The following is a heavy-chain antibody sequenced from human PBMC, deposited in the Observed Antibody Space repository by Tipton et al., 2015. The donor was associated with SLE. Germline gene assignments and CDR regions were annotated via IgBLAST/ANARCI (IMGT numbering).Heavy chain of an antibody. V-gene: IGHV4-34*01. D-gene: IGHD6-6*01. J-gene: IGHJ4*02. CDR3: ASFNVAARPGFDY. CDR2: INHSGST. Sequence: TLSLTCAVYGGSFSGYYWSWIRQPPGKGLEWIGEINHSGSTNYNPSLKSRVTISVDTSKNQFSLKLSSVTAADTAVYYCASFNVAARPGFDYWGQGTLVTVSS. CDR1: GGSFSGYY.